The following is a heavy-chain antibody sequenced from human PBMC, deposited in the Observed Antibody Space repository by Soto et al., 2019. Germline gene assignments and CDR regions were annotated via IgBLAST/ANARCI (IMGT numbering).Heavy chain of an antibody. CDR1: GGSFRGYY. CDR2: INHSGST. CDR3: ARGLLGLAPLQYYYYYYYMDV. D-gene: IGHD1-1*01. V-gene: IGHV4-34*01. Sequence: QVQLQQWGAGLLKPSETLSLTCAVYGGSFRGYYWSWIRQPPGKGLEWIGEINHSGSTNYNPSLKSRVTISVDTSKNQFSLKLSSVTAADTAVYYCARGLLGLAPLQYYYYYYYMDVWGKGTTVIVSS. J-gene: IGHJ6*03.